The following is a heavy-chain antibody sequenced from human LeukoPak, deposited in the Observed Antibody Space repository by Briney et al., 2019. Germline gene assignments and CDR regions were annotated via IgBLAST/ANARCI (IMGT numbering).Heavy chain of an antibody. CDR3: ARGLRYYGSGSYYY. CDR1: GGSFSGYY. CDR2: INHSGST. D-gene: IGHD3-10*01. V-gene: IGHV4-34*01. Sequence: PSETLSLTCAVYGGSFSGYYWSWIRQPPGKGLEWIGEINHSGSTNYNPSLESRVTISVDTSKNQFSLKLSSVTAADTAVYYCARGLRYYGSGSYYYWGQGTLVTVSS. J-gene: IGHJ4*02.